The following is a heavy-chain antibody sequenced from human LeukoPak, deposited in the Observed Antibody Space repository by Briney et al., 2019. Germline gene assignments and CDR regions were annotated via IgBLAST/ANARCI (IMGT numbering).Heavy chain of an antibody. D-gene: IGHD3-16*01. Sequence: GGSLRLSCAASGFTFSDYGMSWVRQAPGKGLEWVSSINSRGSNTHYADSVKGRFTISRDNSWNTLYLQMNSLRAEDTAVYYCAKDWRQFFRGSYFDYWGQGTLVTVSS. V-gene: IGHV3-23*01. CDR3: AKDWRQFFRGSYFDY. CDR2: INSRGSNT. CDR1: GFTFSDYG. J-gene: IGHJ4*02.